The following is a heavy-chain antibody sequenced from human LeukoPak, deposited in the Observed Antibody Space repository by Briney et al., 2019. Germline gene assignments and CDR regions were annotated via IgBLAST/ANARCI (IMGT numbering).Heavy chain of an antibody. J-gene: IGHJ6*03. CDR2: IYHSGST. CDR1: GYSISSGYY. CDR3: ARDRKYYYHMDV. V-gene: IGHV4-38-2*02. D-gene: IGHD1-14*01. Sequence: SETLSLTCTVSGYSISSGYYWGWIRQPPGKGLEWIGSIYHSGSTYYNPSLKSRVTISVDTSKNQFSLRLSSLTAADTALYYCARDRKYYYHMDVWGKGTTVTVSS.